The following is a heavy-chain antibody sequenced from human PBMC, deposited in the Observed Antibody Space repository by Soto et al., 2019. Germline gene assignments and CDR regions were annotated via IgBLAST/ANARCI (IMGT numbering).Heavy chain of an antibody. J-gene: IGHJ4*02. CDR1: GFTFSSYG. Sequence: GGSLRLSCAASGFTFSSYGMHWVRQAPGKGLEWVAVISYDGSNKYYADSVKGRFTISRDNSKNTLYLQMNSLRAEDTAVYYCAKDRAYSYGHYFDYWGQGTLVTVSS. CDR3: AKDRAYSYGHYFDY. CDR2: ISYDGSNK. V-gene: IGHV3-30*18. D-gene: IGHD5-18*01.